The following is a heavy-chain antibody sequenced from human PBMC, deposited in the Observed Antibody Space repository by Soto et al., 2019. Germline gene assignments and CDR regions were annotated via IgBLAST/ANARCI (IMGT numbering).Heavy chain of an antibody. Sequence: SETLSLTCAVSGYSISSGCFWCWILQPPGKGLEWIANMYHDGNTHYNPSLKSRVTMSVDTSKNQFSLKLNSVTAADTAVYYCARESYSGYHSYDYWGQGILVTVSS. CDR3: ARESYSGYHSYDY. J-gene: IGHJ4*02. CDR1: GYSISSGCF. V-gene: IGHV4-38-2*02. CDR2: MYHDGNT. D-gene: IGHD5-12*01.